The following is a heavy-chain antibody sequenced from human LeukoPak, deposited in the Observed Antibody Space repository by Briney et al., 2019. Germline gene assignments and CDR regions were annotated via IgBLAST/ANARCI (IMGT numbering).Heavy chain of an antibody. CDR1: GFTFSRDW. CDR3: ARRYYETNVYDRHFDH. CDR2: ISDDGSIT. Sequence: GGSLRLSCAASGFTFSRDWMHWVRQAPGKGPVWVSRISDDGSITTYADSVKGRFTTSRDNAKSTMFLQMNSLRAEDTAVYFCARRYYETNVYDRHFDHWGQGILVTVSS. D-gene: IGHD3-22*01. J-gene: IGHJ4*02. V-gene: IGHV3-74*03.